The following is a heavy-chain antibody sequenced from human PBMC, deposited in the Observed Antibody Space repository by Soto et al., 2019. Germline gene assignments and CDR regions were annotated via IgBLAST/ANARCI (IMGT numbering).Heavy chain of an antibody. CDR3: AHRTTTVTWWFDP. CDR1: GFSLTTRGVG. V-gene: IGHV2-5*02. Sequence: QITLKESGPTLVKPTQTPTLTCTFSGFSLTTRGVGVGWIRQPPGKPLEWLALIYWDDDTRYSPSLKSRLAITKDTSKNQVVLTMSNIDPADTGTYFCAHRTTTVTWWFDPWGQGTLVTVSS. CDR2: IYWDDDT. D-gene: IGHD4-17*01. J-gene: IGHJ5*02.